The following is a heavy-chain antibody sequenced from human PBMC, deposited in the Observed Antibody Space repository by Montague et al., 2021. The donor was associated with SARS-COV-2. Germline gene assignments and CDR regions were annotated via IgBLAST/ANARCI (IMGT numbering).Heavy chain of an antibody. D-gene: IGHD1-26*01. CDR1: GFSLSTGGMC. Sequence: PALVKPTQTLTLTCTFSGFSLSTGGMCVSWIRQPPGKALEWLARIDWDDDKYYGTSLKTRLTISKDTSKNQVVLTMTNMDPVDTATHYCAREIAGATVLDYWGQGTLVTVSS. J-gene: IGHJ4*02. CDR2: IDWDDDK. CDR3: AREIAGATVLDY. V-gene: IGHV2-70*11.